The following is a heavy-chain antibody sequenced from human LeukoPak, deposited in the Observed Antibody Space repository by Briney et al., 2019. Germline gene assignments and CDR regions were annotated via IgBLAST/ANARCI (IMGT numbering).Heavy chain of an antibody. CDR1: GGSFSGYY. V-gene: IGHV4-34*01. Sequence: PSETLSLTCAVYGGSFSGYYWSWIRQPPGKGLEWIGEINHSGSTNYNPSLKSRVTISVDTSKNQFSLKLSSVTAADTAVYYCARGTTGYRHTFDYWGQGTLVTVSS. CDR2: INHSGST. CDR3: ARGTTGYRHTFDY. J-gene: IGHJ4*02. D-gene: IGHD3-16*02.